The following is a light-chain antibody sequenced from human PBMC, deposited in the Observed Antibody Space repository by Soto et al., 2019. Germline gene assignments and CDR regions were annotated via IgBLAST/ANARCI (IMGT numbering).Light chain of an antibody. CDR3: SSQAVSSPLV. J-gene: IGLJ2*01. CDR2: DVS. V-gene: IGLV2-14*01. CDR1: SSDIGGYNY. Sequence: QSVLTQPASVSGSPGQSITISCTGTSSDIGGYNYVSWYQQHPGKAPKLMIYDVSSRPSGVSNRFSGSKSGNTASLTISGLQAEDEADYYCSSQAVSSPLVFGGGTQLTVL.